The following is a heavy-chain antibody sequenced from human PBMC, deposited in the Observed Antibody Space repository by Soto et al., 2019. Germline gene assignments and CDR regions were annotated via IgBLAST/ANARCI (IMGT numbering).Heavy chain of an antibody. CDR2: ISAQKGNT. CDR3: AGYRSSSYDAFDI. J-gene: IGHJ3*02. D-gene: IGHD6-6*01. CDR1: SYTFNTFG. Sequence: RASVKVSCKASSYTFNTFGISWVRQAPGQGLEWMGWISAQKGNTNYAQSLQGRLTMTIDTSTSTAYMELRSLRSDDTAVYYCAGYRSSSYDAFDIWGQGTMVTVSS. V-gene: IGHV1-18*01.